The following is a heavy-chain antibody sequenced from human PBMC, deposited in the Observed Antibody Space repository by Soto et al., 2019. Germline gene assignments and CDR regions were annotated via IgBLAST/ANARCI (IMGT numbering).Heavy chain of an antibody. CDR3: ARVVPSYYDFWSGPIDY. CDR2: IYYSGST. V-gene: IGHV4-59*01. CDR1: GGSISSYY. D-gene: IGHD3-3*01. Sequence: PSETLSLTCTVSGGSISSYYWSWIRQPPGKGLEWIGYIYYSGSTNYNPSLKSRVTISVDTSKNQFSLKLSSVTAADTAVYYCARVVPSYYDFWSGPIDYWGQGTLVTVS. J-gene: IGHJ4*02.